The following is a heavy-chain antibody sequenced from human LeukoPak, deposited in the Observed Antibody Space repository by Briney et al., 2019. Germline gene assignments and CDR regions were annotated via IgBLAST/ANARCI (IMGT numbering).Heavy chain of an antibody. D-gene: IGHD6-13*01. CDR1: GFTFSSYG. J-gene: IGHJ3*02. V-gene: IGHV3-30*02. CDR3: ASGFRLLVHYAFDI. Sequence: PGGSLRLSCAASGFTFSSYGMHWVRQAPGKGLEWVAFIRYDGSNKYYADSVKGRFTISRDNSKNTLYLQMNSLRAEDTAVYYCASGFRLLVHYAFDIWGQGTMVTVSS. CDR2: IRYDGSNK.